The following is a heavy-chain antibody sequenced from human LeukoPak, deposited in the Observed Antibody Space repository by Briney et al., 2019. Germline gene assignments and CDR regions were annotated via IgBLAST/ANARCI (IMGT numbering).Heavy chain of an antibody. Sequence: PSETLCLTCTVSGGSISSHYWSWVRQPPGKGLEWVGHIYYSGSTNYNPSLKSRVTISVDTSKNQFSLKLSSVTAADTAVYYCARAGAYCGGDCYLLQNDDAFDIWGQGTMVTVSS. CDR3: ARAGAYCGGDCYLLQNDDAFDI. CDR2: IYYSGST. CDR1: GGSISSHY. D-gene: IGHD2-21*02. J-gene: IGHJ3*02. V-gene: IGHV4-59*11.